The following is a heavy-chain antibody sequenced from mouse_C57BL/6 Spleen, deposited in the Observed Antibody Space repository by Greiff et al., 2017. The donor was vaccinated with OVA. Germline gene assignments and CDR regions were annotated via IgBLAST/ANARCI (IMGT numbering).Heavy chain of an antibody. CDR2: IHPSDSDT. CDR1: GYTFTSYW. J-gene: IGHJ1*03. CDR3: AIEEVLYYGSSHWYFDV. Sequence: VQLQQPGAELVKPGASVKVSCKASGYTFTSYWMHWVKQRPGQGLEWIGRIHPSDSDTNYNQKFKGKATLTVDKSYSTAYMQLSSLTSEDAAVYYCAIEEVLYYGSSHWYFDVWGTGTTVTVSS. V-gene: IGHV1-74*01. D-gene: IGHD1-1*01.